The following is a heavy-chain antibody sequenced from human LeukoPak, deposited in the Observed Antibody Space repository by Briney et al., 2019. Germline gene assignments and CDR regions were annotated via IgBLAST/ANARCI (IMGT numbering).Heavy chain of an antibody. D-gene: IGHD3-3*01. CDR2: ISSSGSDT. CDR1: RFTFRNHF. CDR3: AREGNDFWSGYYGGLFDY. Sequence: GGSLRLSCAASRFTFRNHFMSWIRQPPGKGLEYVSYISSSGSDTYYSDSVKGRFTISRDNAKNSLYLQMNSLRAEDTAVYYCAREGNDFWSGYYGGLFDYWGQGTLVTVSS. V-gene: IGHV3-11*06. J-gene: IGHJ4*02.